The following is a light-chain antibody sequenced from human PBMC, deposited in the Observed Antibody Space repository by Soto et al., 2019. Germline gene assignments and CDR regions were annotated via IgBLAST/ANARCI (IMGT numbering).Light chain of an antibody. J-gene: IGKJ5*01. Sequence: ELVLTQSPATLSLTPGERATLSCRASQNVRTSLAWYQQKPGQPPRLLIYDSSNRANGVPARFGGSGSGTDFTLTIDSLEPEDFAVYYCQQRNVWPPLTFGQGTRLEIK. CDR3: QQRNVWPPLT. V-gene: IGKV3-11*01. CDR2: DSS. CDR1: QNVRTS.